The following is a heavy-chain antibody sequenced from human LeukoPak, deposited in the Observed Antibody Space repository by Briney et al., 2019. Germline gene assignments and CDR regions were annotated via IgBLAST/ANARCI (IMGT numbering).Heavy chain of an antibody. CDR1: GIAVIGNY. Sequence: GGSLRLSCAASGIAVIGNYMSWVRQPPGKGLEWVSFISINTDTFYADSVRSRFTISRDSSKNTLFLQMNSLRDEDSAVYYCAIAQSWDELFDSWGQGTLVTVSS. CDR2: ISINTDT. V-gene: IGHV3-53*01. D-gene: IGHD1-26*01. CDR3: AIAQSWDELFDS. J-gene: IGHJ4*02.